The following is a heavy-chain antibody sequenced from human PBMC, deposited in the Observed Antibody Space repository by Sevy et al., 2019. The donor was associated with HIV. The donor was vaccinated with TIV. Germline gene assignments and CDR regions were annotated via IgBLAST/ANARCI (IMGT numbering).Heavy chain of an antibody. J-gene: IGHJ4*02. D-gene: IGHD4-17*01. V-gene: IGHV3-30*03. CDR2: ISYNGNNR. CDR1: GFTFSDHG. Sequence: GGSLRLSCAASGFTFSDHGMHWVRQAPGKGLDWVAEISYNGNNRYYADSVKGRFTISRDNSKNTLYLQMDSVRPEDTAGYDCAREDYRGNLPNYIATWGQGTRVTVSS. CDR3: AREDYRGNLPNYIAT.